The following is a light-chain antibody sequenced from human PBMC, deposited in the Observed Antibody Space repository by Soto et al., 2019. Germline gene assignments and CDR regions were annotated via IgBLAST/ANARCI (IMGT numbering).Light chain of an antibody. CDR2: GAS. CDR1: QSVSSN. Sequence: EIVLTQSPGTLSLSPGERATLSCRASQSVSSNLAWYQQKPGQAPRLPIYGASTRATGIPARFSGSGSGTEFTLTISSLQSEDFAVYYCQQYNNWPPITFGQGTRLEIK. CDR3: QQYNNWPPIT. V-gene: IGKV3-15*01. J-gene: IGKJ5*01.